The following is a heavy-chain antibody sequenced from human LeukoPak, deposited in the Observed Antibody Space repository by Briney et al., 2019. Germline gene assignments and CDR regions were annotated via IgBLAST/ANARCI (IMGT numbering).Heavy chain of an antibody. D-gene: IGHD1-26*01. CDR1: GYTFTGYY. CDR2: INPNHGGT. V-gene: IGHV1-2*02. CDR3: AKYSVKYGPWFPDY. Sequence: PRASVKVSCKASGYTFTGYYMHWVRQAPGQGLEWMGWINPNHGGTHYAQKFQGRVTMTRDTSITTAYMELSSLRSDDTAVFYCAKYSVKYGPWFPDYWGQGTLVTVSS. J-gene: IGHJ4*02.